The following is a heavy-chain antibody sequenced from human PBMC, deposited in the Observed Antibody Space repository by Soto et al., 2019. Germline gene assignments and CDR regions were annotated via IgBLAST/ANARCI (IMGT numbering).Heavy chain of an antibody. CDR2: MYTRGTT. CDR3: ARERAAPSWIDP. D-gene: IGHD6-6*01. Sequence: KASETLSLTCTVSGDSITSNYWTWIRQPAGKSLEWIGRMYTRGTTDYNPSLKGRVSVSIDTSKNQFSLRLTSVTAADTAVYYCARERAAPSWIDPWGQGSLVTVSS. V-gene: IGHV4-4*07. CDR1: GDSITSNY. J-gene: IGHJ5*02.